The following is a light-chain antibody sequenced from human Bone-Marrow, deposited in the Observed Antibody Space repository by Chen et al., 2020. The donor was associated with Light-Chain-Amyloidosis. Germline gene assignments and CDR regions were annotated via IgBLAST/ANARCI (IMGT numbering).Light chain of an antibody. V-gene: IGLV3-25*03. CDR2: KDS. CDR3: RSADSSDTYVV. Sequence: YVLTQPPSVSVSPGPTARIPCSGDALPMQYTYWYQRKTGQAPVLVIFKDSERPSGIPGRFAGSSAGTAVTLTISGVQAEDEADYCCRSADSSDTYVVFGGGTQLTVL. J-gene: IGLJ3*02. CDR1: ALPMQY.